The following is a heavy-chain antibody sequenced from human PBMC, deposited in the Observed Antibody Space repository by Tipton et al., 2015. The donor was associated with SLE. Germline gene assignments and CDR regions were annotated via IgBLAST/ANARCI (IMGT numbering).Heavy chain of an antibody. CDR2: IYISGST. J-gene: IGHJ3*02. CDR3: ARERIAARAFDI. Sequence: TLSLTCTVSGGSISSTSNYWSWIRQPAGKGLEWIGRIYISGSTNYNPSLKSRVTISVDTSKNQFSLKLSSVTAADTAVYYCARERIAARAFDIWGQGTMVTVSS. V-gene: IGHV4-61*02. CDR1: GGSISSTSNY. D-gene: IGHD6-6*01.